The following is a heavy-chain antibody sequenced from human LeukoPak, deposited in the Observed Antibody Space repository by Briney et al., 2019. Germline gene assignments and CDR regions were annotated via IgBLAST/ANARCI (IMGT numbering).Heavy chain of an antibody. D-gene: IGHD4-17*01. CDR3: AKGLKDYGDYVRPPKWWYFDL. CDR1: GFSFDFSSYA. Sequence: QSGGSLRLSCAASGFSFDFSSYAMSWVRQAPGKGLEWVSAISGSGGSTYYADSVKGRFTISRDNSKNTLYLQMNSLRAEDTAVYYCAKGLKDYGDYVRPPKWWYFDLWGRGTLVTVSS. CDR2: ISGSGGST. J-gene: IGHJ2*01. V-gene: IGHV3-23*01.